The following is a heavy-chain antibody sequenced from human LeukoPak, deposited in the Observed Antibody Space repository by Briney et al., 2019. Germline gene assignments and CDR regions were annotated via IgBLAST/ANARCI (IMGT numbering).Heavy chain of an antibody. CDR2: ISSSSTYV. V-gene: IGHV3-21*01. D-gene: IGHD2-15*01. CDR1: GFTFSSYS. J-gene: IGHJ4*02. Sequence: PGGSLRLSCAASGFTFSSYSMNWVRQAPGKGLEWVSSISSSSTYVYYADSVKGRFTISRDNAKSSLYLQMNSLRAEDTAVYYCARDLLGYCSGGSCYSDYWGQGTLVTVSS. CDR3: ARDLLGYCSGGSCYSDY.